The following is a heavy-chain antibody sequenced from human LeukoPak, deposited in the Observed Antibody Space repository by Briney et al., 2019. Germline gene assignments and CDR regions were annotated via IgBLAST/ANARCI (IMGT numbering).Heavy chain of an antibody. CDR2: INQDGGEK. CDR1: GFTFSSSW. V-gene: IGHV3-7*03. J-gene: IGHJ4*02. Sequence: GGSLRLSCAASGFTFSSSWMSWIRQAPGKGLEWVANINQDGGEKYYVDSVKGQFTISRDNAKNSLYLQMNSLRAEDTAVYFCANGDNCDYWGQGTLVTVSS. D-gene: IGHD3-10*01. CDR3: ANGDNCDY.